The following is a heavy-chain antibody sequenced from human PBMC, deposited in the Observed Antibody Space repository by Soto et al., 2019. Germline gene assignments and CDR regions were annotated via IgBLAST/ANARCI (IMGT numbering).Heavy chain of an antibody. J-gene: IGHJ3*02. V-gene: IGHV4-61*01. CDR3: ARVGAYCSGGSCYSEAFDI. CDR2: IYYSGST. Sequence: SETLSLTCTVSGGSVSSGSYYWSWIRQPPGKGLEWIGYIYYSGSTNYNPSLKSRVTISVDTSKNQFSLKLSSVTAADTAVYYCARVGAYCSGGSCYSEAFDIWGQGTMVTVSS. CDR1: GGSVSSGSYY. D-gene: IGHD2-15*01.